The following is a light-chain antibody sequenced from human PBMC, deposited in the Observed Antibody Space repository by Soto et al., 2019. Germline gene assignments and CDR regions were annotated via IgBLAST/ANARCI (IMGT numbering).Light chain of an antibody. CDR2: DDS. CDR1: NIGSKS. V-gene: IGLV3-21*02. CDR3: QVWDSRSDHYV. J-gene: IGLJ1*01. Sequence: SYELTQPPSVSVAPGQTARITCGGNNIGSKSVPWYQQKPGPAPVLVDYDDSDRPSGIPERFSGSNSGNTATLTISRVEAGDEADYYCQVWDSRSDHYVFGTGAKLTVL.